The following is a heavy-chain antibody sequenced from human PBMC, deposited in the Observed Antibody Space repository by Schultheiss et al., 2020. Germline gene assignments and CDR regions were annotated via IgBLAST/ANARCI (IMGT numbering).Heavy chain of an antibody. V-gene: IGHV4-34*01. J-gene: IGHJ4*02. CDR1: GGSFSGYY. Sequence: SETLSLTCAVYGGSFSGYYWSWIRQPPGKGLEWIGEINHSGSTNYNPSLKSRVTISVDTSKHQFSLKLSSVTAADTAVYYCARSPSSGFDYWGQGTLVTVSS. CDR2: INHSGST. CDR3: ARSPSSGFDY. D-gene: IGHD6-19*01.